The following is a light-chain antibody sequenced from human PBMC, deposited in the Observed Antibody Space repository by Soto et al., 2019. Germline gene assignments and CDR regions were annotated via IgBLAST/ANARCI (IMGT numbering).Light chain of an antibody. Sequence: ETVLTQSPATLSLSQGERATLSCRATQSISTYLIWYQQTPGQAPRLLIDDASTSANVIQARFSGGGSCTDFTLAISSLEPEDSADDYCQQRCNWPPTVGGGTKVEI. CDR2: DAS. CDR1: QSISTY. CDR3: QQRCNWPPT. J-gene: IGKJ4*01. V-gene: IGKV3-11*01.